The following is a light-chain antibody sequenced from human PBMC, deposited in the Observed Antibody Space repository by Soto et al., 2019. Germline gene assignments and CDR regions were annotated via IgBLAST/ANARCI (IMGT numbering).Light chain of an antibody. J-gene: IGKJ5*01. Sequence: DLPMNPPPSSLAASVGDRVTITCRASQSISSYLNWYQQKPGKAPKLLIYKASTLKSGVPSRFSGSGSGTEFTLTISSLQPDDFAVYYCQQYGSSGTFGQGTRLEIK. CDR2: KAS. V-gene: IGKV1-5*03. CDR1: QSISSY. CDR3: QQYGSSGT.